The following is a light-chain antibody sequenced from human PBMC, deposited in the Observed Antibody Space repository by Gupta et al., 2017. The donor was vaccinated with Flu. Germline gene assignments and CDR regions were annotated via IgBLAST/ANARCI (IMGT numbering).Light chain of an antibody. V-gene: IGKV3-15*01. J-gene: IGKJ5*01. CDR1: QSVSSN. CDR3: HQDNTLFT. Sequence: EIVITQSPATMSVSTGERATLSCRASQSVSSNFGWYQQKPDQAPRLISYGASTSGTGITDSFGGSGEVKDFPPTSSRLQYEDCAGYYCHQDNTLFTFGQGTRLDIK. CDR2: GAS.